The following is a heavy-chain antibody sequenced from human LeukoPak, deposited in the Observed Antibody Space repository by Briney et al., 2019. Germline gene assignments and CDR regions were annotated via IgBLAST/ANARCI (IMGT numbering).Heavy chain of an antibody. D-gene: IGHD5-18*01. Sequence: GGSLRLSRAASGFTFSSYAMHWVRQAPGKGLEWAVVISYDGSNKFYADSVKGRFTISRDNSKNTLFLQMNSLRAEDTAVYSCARDRSQRAYSYGPDGEWGQGTLVTVSS. J-gene: IGHJ4*02. V-gene: IGHV3-30*01. CDR1: GFTFSSYA. CDR3: ARDRSQRAYSYGPDGE. CDR2: ISYDGSNK.